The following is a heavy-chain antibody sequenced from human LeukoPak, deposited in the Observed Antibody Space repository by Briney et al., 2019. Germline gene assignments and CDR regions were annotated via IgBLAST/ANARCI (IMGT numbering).Heavy chain of an antibody. CDR3: ARDRGRRLWPSRRADY. V-gene: IGHV3-48*03. CDR1: GFTFSSYE. D-gene: IGHD5-24*01. Sequence: LSGGSLRLSCAASGFTFSSYEMNWVRQAPGKGLEWVSYISSSGSTIYYADSVKGRFTISRDNAKNSLYLQMNSLRAEDTAVYYCARDRGRRLWPSRRADYWGQGTLVTVSS. J-gene: IGHJ4*02. CDR2: ISSSGSTI.